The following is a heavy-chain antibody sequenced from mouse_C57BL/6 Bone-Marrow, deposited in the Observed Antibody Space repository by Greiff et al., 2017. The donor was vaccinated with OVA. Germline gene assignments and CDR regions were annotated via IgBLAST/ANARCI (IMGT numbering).Heavy chain of an antibody. J-gene: IGHJ4*01. V-gene: IGHV1-81*01. CDR2: IYPRSGNT. Sequence: VKLQESGAELARPGASVKLSCKASGYTFTSYGISWVKQRTGQGLEWIGEIYPRSGNTYYNEKFKGKATLTADKSSSTAYMELRSLTSEDSAVYFCARPSYYYGSSYVGYAMDYWGQGTSVTVSS. CDR3: ARPSYYYGSSYVGYAMDY. D-gene: IGHD1-1*01. CDR1: GYTFTSYG.